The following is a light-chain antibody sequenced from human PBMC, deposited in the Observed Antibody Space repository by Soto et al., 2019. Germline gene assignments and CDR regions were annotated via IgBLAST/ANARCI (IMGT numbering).Light chain of an antibody. CDR2: TVS. CDR3: MQRIEFPWT. CDR1: QSLVDRTDGHSY. J-gene: IGKJ1*01. Sequence: DIVMTQTPLSLPVTPGEPASISCRSSQSLVDRTDGHSYVDWYLHKPGQSPQLLIYTVSSRAPGVPDRFSGSGSGTDFSLKISRVEAEDVGIYYCMQRIEFPWTFGQGTKVDFK. V-gene: IGKV2-40*01.